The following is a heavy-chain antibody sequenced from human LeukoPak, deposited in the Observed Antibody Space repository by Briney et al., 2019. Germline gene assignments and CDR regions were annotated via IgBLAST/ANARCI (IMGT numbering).Heavy chain of an antibody. J-gene: IGHJ6*03. CDR3: ARQLRGYSYGSPLEDYYYYMDV. D-gene: IGHD5-18*01. V-gene: IGHV4-34*01. Sequence: SETLSLTCAVYGGSFSGYYWSWIRQPPGKGLEWIGSIYYSGSTYYNPSLKSRVTISVDTSKNQFSLKLSSVTAADTAVYYCARQLRGYSYGSPLEDYYYYMDVWGKGTTVTVSS. CDR1: GGSFSGYY. CDR2: IYYSGST.